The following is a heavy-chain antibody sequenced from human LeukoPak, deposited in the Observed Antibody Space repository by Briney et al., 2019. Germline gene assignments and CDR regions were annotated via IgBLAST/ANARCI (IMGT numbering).Heavy chain of an antibody. CDR1: GASIYNYY. CDR2: INYSGAT. V-gene: IGHV4-59*08. J-gene: IGHJ3*02. CDR3: ARDLPGDAFDI. D-gene: IGHD3-10*01. Sequence: SETLSLTCTVSGASIYNYYWSWIRQPPGKGLEWIAFINYSGATKYNPSLNSRVTISLATSTNQFSLKLSSVTAADTAVYYCARDLPGDAFDIWGQGTMVTVSS.